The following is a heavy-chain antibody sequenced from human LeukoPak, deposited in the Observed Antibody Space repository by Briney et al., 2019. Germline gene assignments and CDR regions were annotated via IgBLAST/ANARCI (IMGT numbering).Heavy chain of an antibody. Sequence: SETLSLTCTVSGGSISSSNYYWGWIRQPPGKGLEWIGSIYYSGSTYYNPSLKSRVTISVDTSKNQFSLKLSSVTAADTAVYYCARENHCSGGSCYLYYFDHWGQGTLVTVSS. D-gene: IGHD2-15*01. CDR2: IYYSGST. J-gene: IGHJ4*02. V-gene: IGHV4-39*07. CDR1: GGSISSSNYY. CDR3: ARENHCSGGSCYLYYFDH.